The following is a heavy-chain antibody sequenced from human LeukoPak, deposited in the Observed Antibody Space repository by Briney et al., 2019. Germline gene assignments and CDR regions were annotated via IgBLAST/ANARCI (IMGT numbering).Heavy chain of an antibody. Sequence: SETLSLTCAVSGGSISSGGYSWSWIRQPPGKGLEWIGYIYHSGSTYYNPSLKSRVTISVDRSKNQFSLKLSSVTAADAAVYYCATPQIRSEPDSWGQGTLVTVSS. CDR2: IYHSGST. V-gene: IGHV4-30-2*01. J-gene: IGHJ4*02. CDR1: GGSISSGGYS. D-gene: IGHD1-14*01. CDR3: ATPQIRSEPDS.